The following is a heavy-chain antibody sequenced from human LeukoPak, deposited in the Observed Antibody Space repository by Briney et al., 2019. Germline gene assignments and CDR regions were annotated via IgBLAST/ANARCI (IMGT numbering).Heavy chain of an antibody. CDR3: ATDRYPAPPDY. V-gene: IGHV4-59*01. D-gene: IGHD3-16*02. J-gene: IGHJ4*02. Sequence: SETLSLTCTVSGGSISSYYWSWIRQPPGKGLEWIGYIYYSGSTNYNSSLKSRVTISVDTSKNQFSLKLSSVTAADTAVYYCATDRYPAPPDYWGQGTLVTASS. CDR1: GGSISSYY. CDR2: IYYSGST.